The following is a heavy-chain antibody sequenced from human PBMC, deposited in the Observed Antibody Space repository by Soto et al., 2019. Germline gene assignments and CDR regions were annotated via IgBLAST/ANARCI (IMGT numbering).Heavy chain of an antibody. V-gene: IGHV3-48*01. D-gene: IGHD6-19*01. Sequence: GGSLRLSCAASGFTFSSYSMNWVRQAPGKGLEWVSYISSSSTIYYADSVKGRFTISRDNAKNSLYLQMNSLRAEDTAVYYCASIAVAGTRDAFDIWGQGTMVTVSS. CDR1: GFTFSSYS. CDR2: ISSSSTI. J-gene: IGHJ3*02. CDR3: ASIAVAGTRDAFDI.